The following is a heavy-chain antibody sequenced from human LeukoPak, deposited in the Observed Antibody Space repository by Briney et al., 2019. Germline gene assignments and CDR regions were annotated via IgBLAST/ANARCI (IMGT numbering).Heavy chain of an antibody. V-gene: IGHV3-64*01. D-gene: IGHD2-8*01. CDR3: AREGCYYTNGVCCPAY. J-gene: IGHJ4*02. Sequence: GGSQTLSCAASGFTFSSYAMHWVRQAPGKGLEYVSAIGSNGGSTYYANSVKGRFTISRDNSKNMLYLQMGSLRAEDMAVYYCAREGCYYTNGVCCPAYLGQGNLVTVSS. CDR2: IGSNGGST. CDR1: GFTFSSYA.